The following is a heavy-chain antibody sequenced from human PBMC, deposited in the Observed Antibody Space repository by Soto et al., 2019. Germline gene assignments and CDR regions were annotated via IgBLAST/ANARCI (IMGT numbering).Heavy chain of an antibody. J-gene: IGHJ6*02. CDR1: GYTFTSYY. CDR2: INPSGGST. Sequence: ASVKVSCKASGYTFTSYYMHWVRQAPGQGLEWMGIINPSGGSTSYAQKFQGRVTMTRDTSTSTVYMELSSLRSEDTAVYYCARDPDGYIVATDDYYYGMDVWGQGTTVTVS. CDR3: ARDPDGYIVATDDYYYGMDV. V-gene: IGHV1-46*01. D-gene: IGHD5-12*01.